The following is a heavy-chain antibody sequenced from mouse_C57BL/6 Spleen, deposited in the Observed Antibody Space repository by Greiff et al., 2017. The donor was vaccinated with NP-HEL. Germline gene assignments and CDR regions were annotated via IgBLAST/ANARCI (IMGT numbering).Heavy chain of an antibody. J-gene: IGHJ2*01. Sequence: VQLQQSGPGLVKPSQSLSLTCSVTGYSITSGYYWNWIRQFPGNKLEWMGYISYDGSNNYNPSLKNRISITRDTSKNQFFLKLNSVTTEDTATYYCARLPTGSSYNFDYWGQGTTLTVSS. CDR3: ARLPTGSSYNFDY. V-gene: IGHV3-6*01. D-gene: IGHD1-1*01. CDR2: ISYDGSN. CDR1: GYSITSGYY.